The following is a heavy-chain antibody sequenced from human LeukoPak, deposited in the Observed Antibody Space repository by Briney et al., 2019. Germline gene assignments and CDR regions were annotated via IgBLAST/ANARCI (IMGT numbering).Heavy chain of an antibody. CDR1: GGSISSGGYY. V-gene: IGHV4-31*03. J-gene: IGHJ5*02. D-gene: IGHD4-17*01. CDR2: IYYSGST. CDR3: ARFGTTVTYNWIDP. Sequence: SQTLSLTCTVSGGSISSGGYYWSWIRQHPGKGLEWIGYIYYSGSTYYNPSLKSRVTISVDTSKNQFSLKLSSVTAADTAVYYCARFGTTVTYNWIDPWGQGTLVTVSS.